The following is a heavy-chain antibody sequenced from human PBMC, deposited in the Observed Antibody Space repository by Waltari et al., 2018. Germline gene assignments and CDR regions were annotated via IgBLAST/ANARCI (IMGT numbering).Heavy chain of an antibody. D-gene: IGHD6-6*01. CDR2: IYHSGST. Sequence: QVQLQESGPGLVKPSETLSLTCAVSGYSISSGYSWGWIRQPPGKGLEWIGSIYHSGSTYYNPSLKSRVTISVDTSKNQFSLKLSSVTAADTAVYYCARATYSSSSSDAFDIWGQGTMVTVSS. J-gene: IGHJ3*02. V-gene: IGHV4-38-2*01. CDR1: GYSISSGYS. CDR3: ARATYSSSSSDAFDI.